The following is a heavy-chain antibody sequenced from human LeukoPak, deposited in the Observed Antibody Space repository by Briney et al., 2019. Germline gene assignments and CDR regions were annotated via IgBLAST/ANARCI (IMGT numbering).Heavy chain of an antibody. CDR1: GGSISSSSYY. Sequence: SETLSLPCTVSGGSISSSSYYWGWIRQPPGKGLEWIGNIYYSGNTYYNPSLKSRVTISVDTSKNQFSLKLNSVTAADTAVYFCARPHSYSSSWYFDFWGQGTLVTISS. J-gene: IGHJ4*02. CDR2: IYYSGNT. D-gene: IGHD6-13*01. V-gene: IGHV4-39*01. CDR3: ARPHSYSSSWYFDF.